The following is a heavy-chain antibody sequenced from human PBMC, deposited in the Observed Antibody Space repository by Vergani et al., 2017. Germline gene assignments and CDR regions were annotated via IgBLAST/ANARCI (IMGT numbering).Heavy chain of an antibody. Sequence: QVQLVESGGGVVQPGGSLRLSCAASGFPFSSYAMHWLRQGPGKGLEWVAFIRYDGNNIYYADSVKGRFTISRDNSKNTLFLQMNSLRTEDTAVYYCAKVKSGYDQDGVDIWGQGTLVTVSS. CDR3: AKVKSGYDQDGVDI. D-gene: IGHD5-12*01. J-gene: IGHJ3*02. CDR2: IRYDGNNI. V-gene: IGHV3-30*02. CDR1: GFPFSSYA.